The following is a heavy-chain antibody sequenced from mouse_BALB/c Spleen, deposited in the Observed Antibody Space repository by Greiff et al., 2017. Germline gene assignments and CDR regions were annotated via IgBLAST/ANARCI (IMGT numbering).Heavy chain of an antibody. D-gene: IGHD1-2*01. CDR2: IWGGGST. CDR3: AKRTTATEGYFDV. CDR1: GFSLTDYG. Sequence: QVQLQQSGPGLVAPSQSLSITCTVSGFSLTDYGVSWIRQPPGKGLEWLGVIWGGGSTYYNSALKSRLSISKDNSKSQVFLKMNSLQTDDTAMYYCAKRTTATEGYFDVWGAGTTVTVSS. J-gene: IGHJ1*01. V-gene: IGHV2-6-5*01.